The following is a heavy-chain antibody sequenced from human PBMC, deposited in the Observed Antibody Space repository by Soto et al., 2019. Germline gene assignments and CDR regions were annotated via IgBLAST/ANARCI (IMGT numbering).Heavy chain of an antibody. J-gene: IGHJ4*02. CDR1: GFTFSSYW. Sequence: PGGSLRLSCAASGFTFSSYWMSWVRQAPGKGLEWVANIKQDGSEKYYVDSVKGRFTISRDNAKNSLYLQMDSLRAEDTAVYYCARVSLGDAVTYYFDYWGQGTLVTVSS. D-gene: IGHD2-8*01. CDR2: IKQDGSEK. CDR3: ARVSLGDAVTYYFDY. V-gene: IGHV3-7*01.